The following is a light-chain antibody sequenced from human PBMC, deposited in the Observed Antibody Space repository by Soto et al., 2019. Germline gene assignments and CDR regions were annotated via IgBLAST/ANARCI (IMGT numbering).Light chain of an antibody. Sequence: QSALTQAASVSGSPGQSITISCTGTSSDIGAYHYVSWYQQRPGKAPKLMIYAVNNRPSGISNRFSGSKSGNTASLTISGLQAEYEAVYYCNSYTNSDTVVFGGGTKLTVL. V-gene: IGLV2-14*01. J-gene: IGLJ2*01. CDR2: AVN. CDR3: NSYTNSDTVV. CDR1: SSDIGAYHY.